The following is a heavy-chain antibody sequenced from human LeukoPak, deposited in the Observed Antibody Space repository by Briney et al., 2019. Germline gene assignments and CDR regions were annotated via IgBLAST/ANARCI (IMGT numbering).Heavy chain of an antibody. V-gene: IGHV4-34*01. CDR2: INHSGST. CDR3: ARRSPSSDIVVVPAAIRSTNWFDP. D-gene: IGHD2-2*02. Sequence: SETLSLTCAVYGGSFSGYYWGWIRQPPGKGLEWIGEINHSGSTNYNPSLKSRVTISVDTSKNQFSLKLSSVTAADTAVYYCARRSPSSDIVVVPAAIRSTNWFDPWGQGTLVTVSS. CDR1: GGSFSGYY. J-gene: IGHJ5*02.